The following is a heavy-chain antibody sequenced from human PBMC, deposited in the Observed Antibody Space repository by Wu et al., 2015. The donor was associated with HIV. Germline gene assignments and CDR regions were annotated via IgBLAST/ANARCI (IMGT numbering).Heavy chain of an antibody. CDR2: IIPIFGTA. Sequence: QVQLVQSGAEVKKPGSSVKVSCKASGGTFSSYAISWVRQAPGQGLEWMGRIIPIFGTANYAQKFQGRVTITADESTSTAYMELSSLRSEDTAVYYCARDRYYYDSSGYISYYGMDVWGQGTTVTVSS. V-gene: IGHV1-69*13. CDR3: ARDRYYYDSSGYISYYGMDV. CDR1: GGTFSSYA. D-gene: IGHD3-22*01. J-gene: IGHJ6*02.